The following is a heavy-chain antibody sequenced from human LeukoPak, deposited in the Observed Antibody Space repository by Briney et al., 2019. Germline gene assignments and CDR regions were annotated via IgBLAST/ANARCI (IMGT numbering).Heavy chain of an antibody. V-gene: IGHV1-69*13. Sequence: SVKVSCTASGGTVSSYAISWVRQAPGQGLEWMGGIIPIFGTANYAQKFQGRVTITADESTSTAYMELSSLRSEDTAVYYCAGGYYYDSSGYYPTRTRFDYWDQGTLVTVSS. CDR2: IIPIFGTA. CDR3: AGGYYYDSSGYYPTRTRFDY. J-gene: IGHJ4*02. D-gene: IGHD3-22*01. CDR1: GGTVSSYA.